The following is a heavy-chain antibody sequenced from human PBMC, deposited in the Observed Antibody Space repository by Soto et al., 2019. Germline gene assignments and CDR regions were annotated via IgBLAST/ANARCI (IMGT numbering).Heavy chain of an antibody. CDR3: ARRDSSGWYGFYVY. CDR2: IYYSGST. Sequence: QLQLQESGPGLVEPSETLSLTCTVSGGSISSSSYYWGWIRQPPGKGLEWIGSIYYSGSTYYNPSLKRRVTISVDTSKNQFSLKLSSVTAADTAVYYCARRDSSGWYGFYVYWGQGTLVTVSS. D-gene: IGHD6-19*01. J-gene: IGHJ4*02. V-gene: IGHV4-39*01. CDR1: GGSISSSSYY.